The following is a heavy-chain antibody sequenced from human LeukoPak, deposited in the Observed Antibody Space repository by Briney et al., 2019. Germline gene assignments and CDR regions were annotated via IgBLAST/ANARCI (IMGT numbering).Heavy chain of an antibody. CDR3: TKLRAGDPLDS. J-gene: IGHJ4*02. CDR1: GYSFTSYW. Sequence: GESLKISCKGSGYSFTSYWIGWVRQMPGKGLEWMGIIYPGDSDTRYSLSFQGQVPISAERANSTAYLQGSSLRASDNAMYYCTKLRAGDPLDSWGQGTLVTVS. CDR2: IYPGDSDT. V-gene: IGHV5-51*01. D-gene: IGHD2-21*01.